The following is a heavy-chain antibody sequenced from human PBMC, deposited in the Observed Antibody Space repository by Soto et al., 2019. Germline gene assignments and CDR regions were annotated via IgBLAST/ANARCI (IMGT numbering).Heavy chain of an antibody. CDR2: IKEDGSEI. CDR3: AKDVR. CDR1: GFTFSTHW. V-gene: IGHV3-7*05. J-gene: IGHJ4*02. Sequence: EVQLVESGGDLVQPGGSLRLSCAASGFTFSTHWMSWVRQAPGKGLEWVANIKEDGSEIYYADSVKGRFTISRDNAKNSLYLQMNGLRVEDTALYYCAKDVRWGQGTLVTVSS.